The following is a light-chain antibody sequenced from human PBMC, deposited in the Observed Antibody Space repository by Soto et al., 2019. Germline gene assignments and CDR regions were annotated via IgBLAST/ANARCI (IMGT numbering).Light chain of an antibody. Sequence: DIQMTQSPSTLSASVGDRVTITCRASQSISHWLAWYQQKPGKAPKLLIFKASILKNGVPSRFSGSGSGTEFTLSISSLQPDDFATYYCQQYNTYWTFGQGTKVDI. V-gene: IGKV1-5*03. CDR2: KAS. CDR1: QSISHW. CDR3: QQYNTYWT. J-gene: IGKJ1*01.